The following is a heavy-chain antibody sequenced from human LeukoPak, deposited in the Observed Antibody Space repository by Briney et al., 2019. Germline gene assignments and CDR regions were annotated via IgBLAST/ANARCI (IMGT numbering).Heavy chain of an antibody. CDR3: AGGGDFDY. D-gene: IGHD3-16*01. Sequence: GRSLRLSCAASGFSFSIYFMNWVRQAPGKGLEWVSSISRTSEYIHYADSVRGRFAISRDNAKNSVYLQMNSLRAEDTAVYFCAGGGDFDYWGQGNLVTVSA. CDR2: ISRTSEYI. V-gene: IGHV3-21*01. CDR1: GFSFSIYF. J-gene: IGHJ4*02.